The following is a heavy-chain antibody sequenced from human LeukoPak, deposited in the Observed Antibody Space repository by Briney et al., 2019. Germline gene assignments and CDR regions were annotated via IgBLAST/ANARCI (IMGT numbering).Heavy chain of an antibody. J-gene: IGHJ3*02. V-gene: IGHV1-2*02. CDR3: ARESIAARQDAFDI. CDR1: GYTFTGYY. D-gene: IGHD6-6*01. Sequence: GASVKVSCKASGYTFTGYYMHWVRQAPGQGLEWMGWINPNSGGTNYAQKFQGRVTMTRDTSISTAYMELSRLRSDDTAVYYCARESIAARQDAFDIWGQGTMVTVSS. CDR2: INPNSGGT.